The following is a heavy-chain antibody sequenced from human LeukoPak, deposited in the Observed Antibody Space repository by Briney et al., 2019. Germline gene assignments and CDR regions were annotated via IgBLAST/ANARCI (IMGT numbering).Heavy chain of an antibody. J-gene: IGHJ4*02. V-gene: IGHV1-69*05. D-gene: IGHD2-8*01. CDR2: IIPIFGTA. Sequence: SVKVSCKASGGTFSSYAISWVRQAPGQGLEWMGGIIPIFGTANYAQKFQGRVTITTDESTSKAYMGLSSLRSEDTAVYYCARGLIPLYYFDYWGQGTLVTVSS. CDR1: GGTFSSYA. CDR3: ARGLIPLYYFDY.